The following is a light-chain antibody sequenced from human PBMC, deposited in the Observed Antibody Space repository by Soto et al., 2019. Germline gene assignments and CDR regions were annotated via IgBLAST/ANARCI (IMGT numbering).Light chain of an antibody. CDR3: QEANGDPWS. J-gene: IGKJ1*01. Sequence: DIQMTQSPSSVSASVGDRVTISCRASHDVRSWLAWYQQKPGKAPNLLIYGASTLQSGVPSRFSGSGSRTAFTITVSSVQPEDFATYYCQEANGDPWSFGQGTKVEIK. V-gene: IGKV1-12*02. CDR2: GAS. CDR1: HDVRSW.